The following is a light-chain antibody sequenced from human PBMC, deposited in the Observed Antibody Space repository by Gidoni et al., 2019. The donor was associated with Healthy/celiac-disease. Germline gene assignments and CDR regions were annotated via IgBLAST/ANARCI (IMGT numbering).Light chain of an antibody. V-gene: IGKV1-39*01. Sequence: DIQMTQSPSSLSASVGDRVTITCRASQSISSYLNWYQQKPVKAPKLLIYAAYSLQSGVTSRFSGSGDGTDFTLTISSLQPEEFATHYCQQSYSTHRTFGQGTKLEIK. J-gene: IGKJ2*01. CDR3: QQSYSTHRT. CDR2: AAY. CDR1: QSISSY.